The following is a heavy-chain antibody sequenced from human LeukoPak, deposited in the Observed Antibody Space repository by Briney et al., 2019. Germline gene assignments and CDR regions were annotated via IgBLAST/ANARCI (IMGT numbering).Heavy chain of an antibody. CDR2: INSDGSST. CDR1: GFTFSSNA. V-gene: IGHV3-74*01. Sequence: GGSLRLSCAASGFTFSSNAMSWVRQAPGKGLVWVSCINSDGSSTSYADSVKGRFTISRDNAKNTLYLQMNSLRAEDTAVYYCARVYYDGPLDYWGQGTLVTVSS. D-gene: IGHD3-22*01. CDR3: ARVYYDGPLDY. J-gene: IGHJ4*02.